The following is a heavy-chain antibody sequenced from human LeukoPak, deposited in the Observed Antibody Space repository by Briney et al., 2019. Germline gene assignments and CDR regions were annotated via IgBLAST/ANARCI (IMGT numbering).Heavy chain of an antibody. CDR2: INHSGST. CDR3: ARDYEGKVDIVAGFDY. D-gene: IGHD5-12*01. V-gene: IGHV4-34*01. J-gene: IGHJ4*02. CDR1: GGSFSGYY. Sequence: PSETLSLTCAVYGGSFSGYYWSWIRQPPGKGLEWIGEINHSGSTNYNPSLKSRVTISVDTSKNQFSLKLSSVTAADTAVYYCARDYEGKVDIVAGFDYWGQGTLVTVSP.